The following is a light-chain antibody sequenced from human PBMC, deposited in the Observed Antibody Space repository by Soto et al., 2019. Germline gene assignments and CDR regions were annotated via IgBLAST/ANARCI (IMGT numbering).Light chain of an antibody. Sequence: EIVLTQSPGTLSLSPGERATLSCRASQSVSNNYLAWYQQKPGQAPRLLIYGASNRATGIPDRFSGSGSGTDFTLTISRLEPEDFAVYYCQQYYNWPLTFGGGTKVAIK. CDR2: GAS. J-gene: IGKJ4*01. CDR3: QQYYNWPLT. CDR1: QSVSNNY. V-gene: IGKV3-20*01.